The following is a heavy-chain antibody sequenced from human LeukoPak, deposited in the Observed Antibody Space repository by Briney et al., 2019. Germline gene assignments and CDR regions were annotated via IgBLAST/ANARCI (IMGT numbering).Heavy chain of an antibody. Sequence: PGGSLRLSCATSGFTFDEHAMHWVRQVPGRGLEWVSLISGDGANEYYADSEKGRFTISRDNSRSSLFLQLNSLRTEDTASYFCAKRSGAPSNFDYWGQGVLVTVYS. J-gene: IGHJ4*02. CDR3: AKRSGAPSNFDY. CDR2: ISGDGANE. D-gene: IGHD1-1*01. CDR1: GFTFDEHA. V-gene: IGHV3-43*02.